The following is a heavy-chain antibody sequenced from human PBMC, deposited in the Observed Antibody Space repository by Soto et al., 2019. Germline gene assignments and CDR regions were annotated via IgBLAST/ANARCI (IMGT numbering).Heavy chain of an antibody. D-gene: IGHD3-10*01. J-gene: IGHJ4*02. V-gene: IGHV1-2*02. CDR1: GYTFTGYY. CDR3: AKIRGGYYGSGSYPYFDY. CDR2: INPNSGGT. Sequence: ASVKVSCKASGYTFTGYYMHWVRQAPGQGLEWMGWINPNSGGTNYAQKFQGRVAMTRDTPISTAYMELSRLRSDDTAVYYCAKIRGGYYGSGSYPYFDYWGQGTLVTVSS.